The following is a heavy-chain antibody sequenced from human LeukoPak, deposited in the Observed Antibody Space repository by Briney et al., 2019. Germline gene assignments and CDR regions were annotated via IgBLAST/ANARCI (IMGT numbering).Heavy chain of an antibody. CDR1: GSTFSSYA. CDR2: VIAIVGST. J-gene: IGHJ6*02. V-gene: IGHV3-23*01. Sequence: PGGSLRLSWPAYGSTFSSYAMSWVRQAPGKGLEWVSAVIAIVGSTNYAASVTCRFTISRDNSKNTLYLQMISLRAEDTAVYYCAKDDYYDSSGYAFALYYYYYGMDVWGQGTTVTVSS. CDR3: AKDDYYDSSGYAFALYYYYYGMDV. D-gene: IGHD3-22*01.